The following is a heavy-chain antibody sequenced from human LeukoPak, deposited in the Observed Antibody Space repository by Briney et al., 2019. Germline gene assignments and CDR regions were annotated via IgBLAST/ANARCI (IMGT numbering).Heavy chain of an antibody. CDR3: ARVASRGYSSGWYQGRAAFDI. CDR2: IYYSGST. CDR1: GGSISSGDYY. V-gene: IGHV4-61*08. Sequence: SETLSLTCTVSGGSISSGDYYWSWIRQPPGKGLEWIGFIYYSGSTNYNPSLKSRVTISVDTSKNQFSLKLSSVTAADTAVYYCARVASRGYSSGWYQGRAAFDIWGQGTMVTVSS. J-gene: IGHJ3*02. D-gene: IGHD6-19*01.